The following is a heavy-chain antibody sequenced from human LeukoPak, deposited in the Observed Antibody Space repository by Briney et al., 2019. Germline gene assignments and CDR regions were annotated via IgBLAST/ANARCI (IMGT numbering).Heavy chain of an antibody. CDR1: GGSISSYH. CDR2: IHYSGST. J-gene: IGHJ3*01. Sequence: SETLSLTCTVSGGSISSYHWSWIRQPPGKGLEWIGYIHYSGSTNYNPSLKSRVTISVDTSKKHFSLKLSSVTAADTAVYYCATARLGSGLEGAFDLWGQGTMVTVSS. D-gene: IGHD6-25*01. V-gene: IGHV4-59*01. CDR3: ATARLGSGLEGAFDL.